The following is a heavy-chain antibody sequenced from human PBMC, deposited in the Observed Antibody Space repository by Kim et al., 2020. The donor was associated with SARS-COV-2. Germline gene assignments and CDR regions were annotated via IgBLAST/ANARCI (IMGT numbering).Heavy chain of an antibody. D-gene: IGHD6-13*01. CDR2: INHSGGT. CDR1: GGSFSGYY. J-gene: IGHJ4*02. V-gene: IGHV4-34*01. Sequence: SETLSLTCAVYGGSFSGYYWSWIRQPPGKGLEWIGEINHSGGTNYNPSLKSRVTISVDTSKNQFSLKLSSVTAADTAVYYCARGAGTIAAARKYYFDYWGQGTLVTVSS. CDR3: ARGAGTIAAARKYYFDY.